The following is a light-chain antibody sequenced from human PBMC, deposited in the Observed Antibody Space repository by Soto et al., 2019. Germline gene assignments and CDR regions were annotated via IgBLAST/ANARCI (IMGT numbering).Light chain of an antibody. CDR1: QAIRTE. J-gene: IGKJ1*01. CDR2: GTS. CDR3: LQDYSYPRT. V-gene: IGKV1-6*01. Sequence: AIQMTQSPSSLSASVGDRVIITCRASQAIRTELGWYQQRPGKAPKLLIYGTSNLQSGVLSRFSGSGSGTDFTLTINGLQPEDFATYYCLQDYSYPRTFGKGTKVDVK.